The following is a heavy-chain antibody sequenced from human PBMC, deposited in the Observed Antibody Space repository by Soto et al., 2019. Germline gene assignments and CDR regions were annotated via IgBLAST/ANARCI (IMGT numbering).Heavy chain of an antibody. CDR2: ISNSGRIK. V-gene: IGHV3-11*01. J-gene: IGHJ4*02. CDR1: GFIFSDYY. CDR3: ARDHGGGGLTLEY. Sequence: QVHLEEWGGGLVKPGGSLRLSCTASGFIFSDYYMSWIRQAPGKGLEWVSDISNSGRIKHHADSVEGRFTISRDNAKDSLYLQMNSLRPEDSAIYYCARDHGGGGLTLEYWGQGTLVTVSS. D-gene: IGHD3-16*01.